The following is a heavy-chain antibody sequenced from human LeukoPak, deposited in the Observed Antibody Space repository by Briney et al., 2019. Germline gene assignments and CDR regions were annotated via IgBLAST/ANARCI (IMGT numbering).Heavy chain of an antibody. J-gene: IGHJ3*02. CDR2: ISAYNGNT. CDR1: GYTFTSYG. D-gene: IGHD2-2*01. Sequence: GASVKVSCKASGYTFTSYGISWVRQAPGQGLEWMGWISAYNGNTNYAQKLQGRVTMTRDTSTSTVYMELSSLRSEDTAVYYCARVSGSGRVTMPLGAFDIWGQGTMVTVSS. V-gene: IGHV1-18*01. CDR3: ARVSGSGRVTMPLGAFDI.